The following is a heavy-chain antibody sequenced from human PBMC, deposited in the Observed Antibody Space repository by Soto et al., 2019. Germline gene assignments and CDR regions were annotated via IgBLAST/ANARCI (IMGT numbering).Heavy chain of an antibody. V-gene: IGHV1-46*03. CDR2: INPSGGST. J-gene: IGHJ6*03. CDR1: GYTFTSYY. D-gene: IGHD3-3*01. Sequence: GASVKVSCKASGYTFTSYYMHWVRQAPGQGLEWMGIINPSGGSTSYAQKFQGRVTMTRDTSTSTVYMELSSLRSEDTAVYYCARSGVTIFGVVLYYYYYMDVWGKGTKVTVSS. CDR3: ARSGVTIFGVVLYYYYYMDV.